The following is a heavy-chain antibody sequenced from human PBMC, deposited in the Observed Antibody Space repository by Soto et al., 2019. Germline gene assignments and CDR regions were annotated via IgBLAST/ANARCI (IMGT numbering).Heavy chain of an antibody. D-gene: IGHD1-26*01. J-gene: IGHJ6*02. CDR2: IYYSGST. Sequence: KPSETLSLTCTVSGGSISSSSYYWGWIRQPPGKGLEWIGSIYYSGSTYYNPSLKSRVTISVDTSKNQFSLKLSSVTAADTAVYYCARHISGGSYWAVKSYYYGMDVWGQGTTVTVSS. V-gene: IGHV4-39*01. CDR1: GGSISSSSYY. CDR3: ARHISGGSYWAVKSYYYGMDV.